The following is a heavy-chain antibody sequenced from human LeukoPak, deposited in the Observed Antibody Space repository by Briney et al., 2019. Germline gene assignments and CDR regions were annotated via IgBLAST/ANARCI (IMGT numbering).Heavy chain of an antibody. CDR3: ARDRPYGSGSYAFDI. D-gene: IGHD3-10*01. J-gene: IGHJ3*02. Sequence: SETLSLTCTVSGGSISSYYWSWIRQPAGKGLEWIGRIHTSGSTNYNPSLKSRVTISVDTSKNQFSLKLSSVTAADTAVYYCARDRPYGSGSYAFDIWGQGTMVTVSS. V-gene: IGHV4-4*07. CDR1: GGSISSYY. CDR2: IHTSGST.